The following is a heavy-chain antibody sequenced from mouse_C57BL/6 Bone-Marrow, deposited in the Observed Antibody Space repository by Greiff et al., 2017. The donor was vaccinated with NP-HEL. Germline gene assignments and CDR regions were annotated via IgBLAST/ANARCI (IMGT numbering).Heavy chain of an antibody. V-gene: IGHV1-54*01. CDR3: ARGAITTVVATDAMVY. Sequence: VQLQQSGAELVRPGTSVKVSCKASGYAFTNYLIEWVKQRPGQGLEWIGVINPGSGGTNYNEKFKGKATLTADKSSSTAYMQLSSLTSEDSAVYFCARGAITTVVATDAMVYWGQGTSVTVSS. D-gene: IGHD1-1*01. CDR2: INPGSGGT. CDR1: GYAFTNYL. J-gene: IGHJ4*01.